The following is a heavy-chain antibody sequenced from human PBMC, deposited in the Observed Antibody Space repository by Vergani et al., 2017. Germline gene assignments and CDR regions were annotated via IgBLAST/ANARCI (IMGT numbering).Heavy chain of an antibody. J-gene: IGHJ6*02. CDR3: ARDCTSGGCPHNYGMDV. CDR1: GFTFSDFS. V-gene: IGHV3-21*06. CDR2: IGSSGPYI. Sequence: VQLVESGGGLVKPGGSLRLSCAASGFTFSDFSMSWVRQAPGKGLEWVAFIGSSGPYINYADSVKGRFIISRDNTNNLLFLQLRSLRAADASVYYCARDCTSGGCPHNYGMDVWVQGATVTVSS. D-gene: IGHD2-8*01.